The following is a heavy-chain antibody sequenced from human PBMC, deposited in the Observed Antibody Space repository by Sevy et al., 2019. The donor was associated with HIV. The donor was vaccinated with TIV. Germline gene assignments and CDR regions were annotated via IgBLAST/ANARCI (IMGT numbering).Heavy chain of an antibody. D-gene: IGHD1-26*01. Sequence: GGALRLSCAASGFTFSDYYMSWIRQAPGKGLEWVSYISSSGSNIYYADSVKSRITVFRDNAKNSMYLQMNSLRAEDTALYSCERDLHWGLSGSTSGYWGQGTLVTVSS. CDR2: ISSSGSNI. J-gene: IGHJ4*02. V-gene: IGHV3-11*01. CDR1: GFTFSDYY. CDR3: ERDLHWGLSGSTSGY.